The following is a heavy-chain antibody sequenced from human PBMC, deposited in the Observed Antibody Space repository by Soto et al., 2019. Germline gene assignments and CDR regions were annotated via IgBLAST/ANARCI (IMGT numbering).Heavy chain of an antibody. CDR1: GYTFTSYY. Sequence: QVQLVQSGAEVKKPGASERVSCKASGYTFTSYYIHWVRQAPGQGLEWMAIVNPTGGSTNYAQKFQGRVTVTFDTSTSTVFMELNSLRYEDTAVYYCARHLAAGDSWGQGTLVTVSS. V-gene: IGHV1-46*03. D-gene: IGHD6-25*01. J-gene: IGHJ4*02. CDR2: VNPTGGST. CDR3: ARHLAAGDS.